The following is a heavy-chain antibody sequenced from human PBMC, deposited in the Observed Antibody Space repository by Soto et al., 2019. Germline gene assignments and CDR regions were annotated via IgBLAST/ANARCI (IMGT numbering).Heavy chain of an antibody. Sequence: QVQLVESGGGVVQPGRSLRLSCAASGFPFSSYGMHWVRQAPGKGLEWVAVIWYDGSNKYYADSVKGRFTISRYNSKNTLYLKMNSLRAEDTAVYYCATAYYDISTGDYISSFDPWGQGTLDTVSS. J-gene: IGHJ5*02. D-gene: IGHD3-9*01. V-gene: IGHV3-33*01. CDR2: IWYDGSNK. CDR1: GFPFSSYG. CDR3: ATAYYDISTGDYISSFDP.